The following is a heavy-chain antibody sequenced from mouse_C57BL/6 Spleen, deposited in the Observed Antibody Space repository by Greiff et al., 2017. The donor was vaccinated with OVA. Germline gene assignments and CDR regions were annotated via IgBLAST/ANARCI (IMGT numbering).Heavy chain of an antibody. D-gene: IGHD1-1*01. Sequence: QVQLKESGPGLVQPSQSLSITCTVSGFSLTSYGVHWVRQSPGKGLEWLGVIWSGGSTDYNAAFISRLSISKDKSKSQVFFKMNSLQADDTAIYYCARNYYGSSYGYFDVWGTGTTVTVSS. CDR3: ARNYYGSSYGYFDV. CDR1: GFSLTSYG. CDR2: IWSGGST. V-gene: IGHV2-2*01. J-gene: IGHJ1*03.